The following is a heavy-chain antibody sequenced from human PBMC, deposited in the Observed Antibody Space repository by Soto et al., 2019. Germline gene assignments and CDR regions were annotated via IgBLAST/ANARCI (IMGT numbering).Heavy chain of an antibody. CDR3: AKGAPLLAAGTWWFDP. Sequence: GGSLRLSCAASGFTFTSYAMNWVRQAPGQGLEWVSTVSYSGHTTYYADSVKGRFTISRDNSNNTLYLQMDSLRGEDTAVYYCAKGAPLLAAGTWWFDPWGQGTLVTVSS. J-gene: IGHJ5*02. D-gene: IGHD6-13*01. CDR1: GFTFTSYA. V-gene: IGHV3-23*01. CDR2: VSYSGHTT.